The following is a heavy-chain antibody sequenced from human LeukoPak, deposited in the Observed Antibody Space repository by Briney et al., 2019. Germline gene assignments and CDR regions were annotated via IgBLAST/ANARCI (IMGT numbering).Heavy chain of an antibody. J-gene: IGHJ3*02. CDR3: ARDLGYGDYEAAFDI. CDR2: ISSSSSYI. V-gene: IGHV3-21*01. CDR1: GFTFSSYS. D-gene: IGHD4-17*01. Sequence: GGSLRLSCAASGFTFSSYSMNWVRQAPGKGLEWVSSISSSSSYIYYADSVKGRFTISRDNAKNSLYLQMNSLRAEDTAVYYCARDLGYGDYEAAFDIWGQGTMVTVSS.